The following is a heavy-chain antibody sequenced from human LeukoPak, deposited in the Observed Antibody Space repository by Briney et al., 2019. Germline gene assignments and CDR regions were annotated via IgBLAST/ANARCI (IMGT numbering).Heavy chain of an antibody. J-gene: IGHJ4*02. CDR1: GFTHSTHY. CDR2: IYRGGST. D-gene: IGHD6-19*01. CDR3: ARVGYTSGWFRD. Sequence: GGSLRLSCVASGFTHSTHYMSYTPHPPGKGLEWVSVIYRGGSTNYADSVKGRFTISRDNPNNTPDLQMNVQSAEDTAVYYCARVGYTSGWFRDWGQGTLVTASS. V-gene: IGHV3-66*01.